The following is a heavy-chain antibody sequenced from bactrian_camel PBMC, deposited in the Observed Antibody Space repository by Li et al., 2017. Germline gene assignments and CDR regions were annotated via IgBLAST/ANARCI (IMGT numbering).Heavy chain of an antibody. D-gene: IGHD6*01. V-gene: IGHV3S40*01. CDR3: VRDGELLPSLFGY. Sequence: DVQLVESGGGKVQPGGSLRLSCATSLSAFSSYDMSWVRQAPGKGREGVAAINTGNGFSYYADSVKHRFTISVDNAKKTLYLQMNSLKPEDTAVYYCVRDGELLPSLFGYWGQGTQVTVS. CDR1: LSAFSSYD. CDR2: INTGNGFS. J-gene: IGHJ6*01.